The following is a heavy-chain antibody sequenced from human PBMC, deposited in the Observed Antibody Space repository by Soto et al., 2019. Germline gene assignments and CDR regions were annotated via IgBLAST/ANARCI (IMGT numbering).Heavy chain of an antibody. Sequence: QVQLVESGGGVVQPGRSLRLSCAASGFTFSSYGMHWVRQAPGKGLEWVAVISYDGSNKYYADSVKGRFTISRDNSENTLYLQMNSLRAEDTAVYYCVGGQDGNAFDIWGQGTMVTVSS. J-gene: IGHJ3*02. CDR3: VGGQDGNAFDI. V-gene: IGHV3-30*03. CDR1: GFTFSSYG. D-gene: IGHD2-15*01. CDR2: ISYDGSNK.